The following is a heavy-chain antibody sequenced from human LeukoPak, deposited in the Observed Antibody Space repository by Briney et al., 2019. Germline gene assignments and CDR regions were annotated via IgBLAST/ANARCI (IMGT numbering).Heavy chain of an antibody. CDR3: ARIFPDV. V-gene: IGHV4-34*01. CDR2: INHSGST. Sequence: SETLSLTCAVYGGPFSGYYWSWIRQPPGKGLEWIGEINHSGSTNYNPSLKSRVTISVDTSKNQFSLKLSSVTAADTAVYYCARIFPDVWGKGTTVTVSS. CDR1: GGPFSGYY. D-gene: IGHD3-3*01. J-gene: IGHJ6*04.